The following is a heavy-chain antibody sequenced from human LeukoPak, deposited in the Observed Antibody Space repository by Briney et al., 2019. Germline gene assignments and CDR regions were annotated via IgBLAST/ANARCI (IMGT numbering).Heavy chain of an antibody. V-gene: IGHV4-4*07. CDR2: IYPSGGT. CDR1: GGSISSYY. J-gene: IGHJ4*02. Sequence: PSETLSLTCTVSGGSISSYYWTWIRQPAGKGLEWIGRIYPSGGTNYNPSLKSRVTMSVDTSKNQFSLKLSSVTAADTAVYYCARENSGSYREFDYWGQGTLVTVSS. D-gene: IGHD1-26*01. CDR3: ARENSGSYREFDY.